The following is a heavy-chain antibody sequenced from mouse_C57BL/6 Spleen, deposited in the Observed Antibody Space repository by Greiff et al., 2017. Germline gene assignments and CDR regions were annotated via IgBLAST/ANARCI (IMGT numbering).Heavy chain of an antibody. CDR1: GYTFTSYG. CDR2: IYPRSGNT. Sequence: VQLVESGAELARPGASVKLSCKASGYTFTSYGISWVKQRTGQGLEWIGEIYPRSGNTYYNEKFKGKATLTADKSSSTAYMELRSLTSEDSAVYFCARMGLTGTGRDYWGQGTTLTVSS. J-gene: IGHJ2*01. V-gene: IGHV1-81*01. CDR3: ARMGLTGTGRDY. D-gene: IGHD4-1*01.